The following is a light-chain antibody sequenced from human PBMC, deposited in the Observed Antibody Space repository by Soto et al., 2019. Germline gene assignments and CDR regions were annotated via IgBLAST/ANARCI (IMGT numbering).Light chain of an antibody. Sequence: TVLTQSPDTLSLSPGGRATLSCRASSSVSSRDLAWYQQKPGQAPRLLIYGASSRATGIPDRFSGSGSGTVFTLTINILEPDDFAVYYCHQYGNSPQTFGQGTKVDIK. J-gene: IGKJ1*01. V-gene: IGKV3-20*01. CDR3: HQYGNSPQT. CDR2: GAS. CDR1: SSVSSRD.